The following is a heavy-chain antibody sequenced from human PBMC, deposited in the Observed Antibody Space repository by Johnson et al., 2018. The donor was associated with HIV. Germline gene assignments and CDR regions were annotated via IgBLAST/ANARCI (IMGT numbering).Heavy chain of an antibody. V-gene: IGHV3-33*01. CDR2: IWYDGSNK. D-gene: IGHD4-23*01. CDR3: ARAPRWFNVFDI. J-gene: IGHJ3*02. Sequence: QEQLVESGGGVVPPGRSLRLSCAASGFTFSSYGMHWVRQAPGKGLEWVAVIWYDGSNKYYADSVKGRFTISRNNSKNTLYLQMNSLRAADKAVYYCARAPRWFNVFDIWGQGTMVTVSS. CDR1: GFTFSSYG.